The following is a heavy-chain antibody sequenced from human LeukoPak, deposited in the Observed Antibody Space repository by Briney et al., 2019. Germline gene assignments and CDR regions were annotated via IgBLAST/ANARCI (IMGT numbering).Heavy chain of an antibody. CDR2: MNPNSGNT. Sequence: ASVKVSCKASGYTFTSYDINWVRQATGQGLEWMGWMNPNSGNTGYAQKFQGRVTMTRNTSISTAYMELSSLRSEDTAVYYCVRARFGELLQGSYYYYYYMDVWGKGTTVTVSS. D-gene: IGHD3-10*01. CDR3: VRARFGELLQGSYYYYYYMDV. CDR1: GYTFTSYD. J-gene: IGHJ6*03. V-gene: IGHV1-8*01.